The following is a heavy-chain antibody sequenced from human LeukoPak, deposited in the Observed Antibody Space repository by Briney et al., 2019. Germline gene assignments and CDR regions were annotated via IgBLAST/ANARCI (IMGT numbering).Heavy chain of an antibody. CDR1: GYTFTGYY. CDR3: ARGHVLRYFDWLENI. J-gene: IGHJ4*02. CDR2: INPNSGGT. V-gene: IGHV1-2*02. Sequence: GASVKVSCKASGYTFTGYYMHWVRQAPGQGLEWMGWINPNSGGTNYAQKFQGRVTMTRDTSISTAYMELSRLRSDDTAVYYCARGHVLRYFDWLENIWGQGTLVTVSS. D-gene: IGHD3-9*01.